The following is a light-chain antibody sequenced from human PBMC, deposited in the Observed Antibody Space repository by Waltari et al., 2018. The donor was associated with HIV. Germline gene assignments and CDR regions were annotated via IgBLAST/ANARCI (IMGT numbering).Light chain of an antibody. V-gene: IGKV1-33*01. Sequence: DIQMTQSPSSLSAPVGATVTLTCQASQEITYYLKWYQQKPGKAPKLLIYDVSNLEIGVPSRFSVSGSGTEFTFTIRSLQPEDIATYYCQQYDNVPRTFGGGTKVEIK. CDR2: DVS. CDR1: QEITYY. CDR3: QQYDNVPRT. J-gene: IGKJ4*01.